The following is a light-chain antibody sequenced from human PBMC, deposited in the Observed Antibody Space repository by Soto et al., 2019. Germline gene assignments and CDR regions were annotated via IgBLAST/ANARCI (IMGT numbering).Light chain of an antibody. CDR2: DVS. V-gene: IGLV2-14*01. CDR3: SSYTSTSIV. J-gene: IGLJ1*01. CDR1: SSDVGGYNY. Sequence: QSALTQPASVSGSPGQSITISCTGTSSDVGGYNYVSWYQRHPGKAPKLMIYDVSNRPSGVSNRFSGSKSGNTASQTISGLQAEDEADYHCSSYTSTSIVFGTGTKLTVL.